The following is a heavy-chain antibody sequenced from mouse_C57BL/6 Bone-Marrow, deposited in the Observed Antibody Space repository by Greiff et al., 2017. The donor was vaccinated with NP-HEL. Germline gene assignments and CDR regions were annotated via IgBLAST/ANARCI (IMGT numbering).Heavy chain of an antibody. Sequence: DVKLVESGGGLVKPGGSLKLSCAASGFTFSSYAMSWVRQTPEKRLEWVATISDGGSYTYYPDNVKGRFTISRDNAKNNLDLQMSHLKSEDTAMDYYARGLGRRFAYWGQGTLVTVSA. CDR1: GFTFSSYA. J-gene: IGHJ3*01. CDR3: ARGLGRRFAY. V-gene: IGHV5-4*03. D-gene: IGHD3-1*01. CDR2: ISDGGSYT.